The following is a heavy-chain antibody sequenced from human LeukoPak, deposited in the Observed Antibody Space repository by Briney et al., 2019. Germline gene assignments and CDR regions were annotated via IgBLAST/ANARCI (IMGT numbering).Heavy chain of an antibody. Sequence: GGSLRLSCADSGFTFVNYAMSWVRQAPGKGLEWVSTISGSGSSAYYADSVKGRFTISRDNSKNTLYLQMNSLRAEDTAVYYCAKDRSGSYSQGLDYWGQGTLVTVSS. J-gene: IGHJ4*02. CDR2: ISGSGSSA. CDR3: AKDRSGSYSQGLDY. CDR1: GFTFVNYA. V-gene: IGHV3-23*01. D-gene: IGHD1-26*01.